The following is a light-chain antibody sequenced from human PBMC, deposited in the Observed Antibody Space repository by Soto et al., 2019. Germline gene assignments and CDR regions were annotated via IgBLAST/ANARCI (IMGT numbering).Light chain of an antibody. CDR3: QQSYSTPGT. CDR1: QSISSY. Sequence: DIQMTQSPSSLSASVGDRVTITCRASQSISSYLNWYQQKPGKAPKLLIYAASSLQSGVPSRFSGSGSGTDFTLTISSLQPEDFATYYCQQSYSTPGTFGQGTTVDIK. J-gene: IGKJ1*01. V-gene: IGKV1-39*01. CDR2: AAS.